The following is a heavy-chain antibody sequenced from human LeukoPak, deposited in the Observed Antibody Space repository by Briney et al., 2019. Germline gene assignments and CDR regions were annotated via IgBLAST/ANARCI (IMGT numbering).Heavy chain of an antibody. Sequence: GGSLRLSCAASGFTFSSYEMNWVRQAPGKELEWVSAISGSGGSTYYADSVKGRFTISRDNSKNTLYLQMNSLRAEDTAVYYCAKIGYYDSSGYYHDAFDIWGQGTMVTVSS. V-gene: IGHV3-23*01. CDR2: ISGSGGST. J-gene: IGHJ3*02. CDR3: AKIGYYDSSGYYHDAFDI. CDR1: GFTFSSYE. D-gene: IGHD3-22*01.